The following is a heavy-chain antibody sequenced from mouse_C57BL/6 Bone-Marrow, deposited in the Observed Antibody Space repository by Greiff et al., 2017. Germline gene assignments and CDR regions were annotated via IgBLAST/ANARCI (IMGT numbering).Heavy chain of an antibody. CDR1: GYTFTSYW. CDR2: IDPSDSYT. V-gene: IGHV1-69*01. D-gene: IGHD2-5*01. Sequence: QVQLQQPGAELVMPGASVKLSCKASGYTFTSYWMHWVKQRPGQGLEWIGEIDPSDSYTNYNQKFEGKSTLTVDKSSSTAYMQLSSLTSEDSAVYYCARTAYYSNYGAMDYWGQGTSVTVSS. CDR3: ARTAYYSNYGAMDY. J-gene: IGHJ4*01.